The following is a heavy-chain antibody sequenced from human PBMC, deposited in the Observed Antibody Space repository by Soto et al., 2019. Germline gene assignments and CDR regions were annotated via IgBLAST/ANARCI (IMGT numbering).Heavy chain of an antibody. D-gene: IGHD3-3*01. Sequence: SEPLSLTCTVSGGSISSGGYYWSWIRQHPGKGLEWIGYIYYSGSTYYNPSLKSRVTISVDTSKNQFSLKLSSVTAADTAVYYCARWWSGSRQGFDPWGQGTLVTVSS. V-gene: IGHV4-31*02. J-gene: IGHJ5*02. CDR1: GGSISSGGYY. CDR3: ARWWSGSRQGFDP. CDR2: IYYSGST.